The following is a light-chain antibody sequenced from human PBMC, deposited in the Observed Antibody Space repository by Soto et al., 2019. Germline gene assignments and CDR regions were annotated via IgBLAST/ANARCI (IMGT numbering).Light chain of an antibody. V-gene: IGLV8-61*01. CDR1: SGSVSTSSY. Sequence: QTVVTQEPSFSVSPGGTVTLTCGLTSGSVSTSSYPSWYQQTPGQTPRILIYSTNNRSSGVPDRFSGSILGNKAALTITGAQADDESDYYCVLYMGSGIDVFGTGTKLTVL. CDR2: STN. CDR3: VLYMGSGIDV. J-gene: IGLJ1*01.